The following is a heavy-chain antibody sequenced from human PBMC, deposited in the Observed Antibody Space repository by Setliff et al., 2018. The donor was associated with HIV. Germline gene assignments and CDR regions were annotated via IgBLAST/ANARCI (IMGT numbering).Heavy chain of an antibody. V-gene: IGHV3-74*01. CDR3: ARVLLITNAVYGVVSNRFDP. CDR2: ITGDGSST. Sequence: PGESLKISCAASGFTFSDYWMHWVRQAPGKGLVWVSRITGDGSSTRYADSVNGRFTISRDNAKNTMYLQMNSLRAEDTAVYFCARVLLITNAVYGVVSNRFDPWGRGSQVTVS. J-gene: IGHJ5*02. D-gene: IGHD3-3*01. CDR1: GFTFSDYW.